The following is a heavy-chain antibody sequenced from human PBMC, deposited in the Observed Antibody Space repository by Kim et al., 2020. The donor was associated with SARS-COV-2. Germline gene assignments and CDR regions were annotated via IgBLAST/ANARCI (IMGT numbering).Heavy chain of an antibody. J-gene: IGHJ4*02. D-gene: IGHD2-15*01. Sequence: GGSLSLSCAASGFTFSRYWMNWVRQAPGKGPEWVASIKQDGSEKYYVDSVKGRFTISRDNAKNTLYLQVNSLGAEDTAVYYCAREEIVVPRFDYWGQVT. CDR3: AREEIVVPRFDY. V-gene: IGHV3-7*01. CDR2: IKQDGSEK. CDR1: GFTFSRYW.